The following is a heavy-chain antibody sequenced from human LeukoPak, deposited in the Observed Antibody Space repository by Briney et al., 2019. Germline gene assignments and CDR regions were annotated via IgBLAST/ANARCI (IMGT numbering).Heavy chain of an antibody. Sequence: SETLSLTCAVYGGSFSGYYWSRIRQPPGKGLEWIGEINHSGSTNYNPSLKSRVTISVDTSKNQFSLKLSSVTAADTAVYYCTGRVVVAARNWFDPWGQGTLVTVSS. CDR2: INHSGST. CDR1: GGSFSGYY. CDR3: TGRVVVAARNWFDP. V-gene: IGHV4-34*01. J-gene: IGHJ5*02. D-gene: IGHD2-15*01.